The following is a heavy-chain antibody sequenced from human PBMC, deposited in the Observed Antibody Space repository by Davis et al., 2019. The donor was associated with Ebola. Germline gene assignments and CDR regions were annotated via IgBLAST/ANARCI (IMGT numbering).Heavy chain of an antibody. CDR2: ISSSGGST. CDR3: ARVRWTSGYYFDY. Sequence: GESLNISCASSESTFSSYTMGWVRQAPGKGLEWVSGISSSGGSTYYADSVKGRFTISRDNSKNTLYLQMNSLSAEDTAVYYCARVRWTSGYYFDYWGQGTLVTVSS. CDR1: ESTFSSYT. D-gene: IGHD3-22*01. J-gene: IGHJ4*02. V-gene: IGHV3-23*01.